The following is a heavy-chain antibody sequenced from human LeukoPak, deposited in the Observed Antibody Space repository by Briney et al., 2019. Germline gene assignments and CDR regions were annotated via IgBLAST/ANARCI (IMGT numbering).Heavy chain of an antibody. CDR3: ARDQEGFDY. J-gene: IGHJ4*02. Sequence: ASVKVSCKASGHTFTSNYIHWVRQAPGQGLEWMGMIYPRDGSTGYAQKFQGRVTVTRDTSTSTVHMELSGLRSEDTAVYYCARDQEGFDYWGQGTLVTVSS. V-gene: IGHV1-46*01. CDR1: GHTFTSNY. CDR2: IYPRDGST.